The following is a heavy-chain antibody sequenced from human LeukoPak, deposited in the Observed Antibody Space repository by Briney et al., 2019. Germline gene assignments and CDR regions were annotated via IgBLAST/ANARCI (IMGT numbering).Heavy chain of an antibody. CDR1: GFTFSSYG. J-gene: IGHJ5*02. CDR2: IRYDGSNK. CDR3: AKGGVWPDSPCDP. D-gene: IGHD6-6*01. V-gene: IGHV3-30*02. Sequence: GGSLRLSCAASGFTFSSYGMHWVRQAPGKGLEWVAFIRYDGSNKYYADSVKGRFTISRDNSKNTLYLQMNSLRAEDTAVYYCAKGGVWPDSPCDPWGQGTLVTVSS.